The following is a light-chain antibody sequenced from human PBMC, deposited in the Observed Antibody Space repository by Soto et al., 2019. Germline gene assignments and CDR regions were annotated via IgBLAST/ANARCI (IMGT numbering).Light chain of an antibody. J-gene: IGKJ5*01. CDR1: QSVSSN. CDR2: GAS. Sequence: EIVMTQSPATLSVSPGERATLSFRASQSVSSNLAWYQQKPGQAPRLLIYGASTRATGIPARFSGSGSGTEFNLTISSLQSEDVAVYYCQQYNNWPPITFGHGTRLEIK. CDR3: QQYNNWPPIT. V-gene: IGKV3-15*01.